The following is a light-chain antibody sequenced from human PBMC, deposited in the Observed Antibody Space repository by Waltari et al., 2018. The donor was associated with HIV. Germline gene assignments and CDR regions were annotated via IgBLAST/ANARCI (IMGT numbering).Light chain of an antibody. J-gene: IGLJ1*01. V-gene: IGLV2-11*01. CDR2: DVS. Sequence: QSALTQPRPVSGSPGQSVTIPCTGTSSDVGGYNYVSWYQQHPGKAPKVRIYDVSKRPSGVPDRFSGSKSGNTASLTISGLQAEDEADYYCCSYAGSYTYVFGTGTKVTVL. CDR3: CSYAGSYTYV. CDR1: SSDVGGYNY.